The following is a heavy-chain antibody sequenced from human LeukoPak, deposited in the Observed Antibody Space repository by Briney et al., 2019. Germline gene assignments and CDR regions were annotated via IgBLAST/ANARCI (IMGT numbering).Heavy chain of an antibody. J-gene: IGHJ5*02. Sequence: PGGSLRLSCAASGFTFSSYWMHWVRQAPGKGLVWVSRIYSDGNTTNYADSVKGRFTISRDNAKNTLYLQMNSLRAEDTAVYYCARAGGYCSGGSCYRGYSWFDPWGQGTLVTVSS. CDR1: GFTFSSYW. V-gene: IGHV3-74*01. CDR3: ARAGGYCSGGSCYRGYSWFDP. CDR2: IYSDGNTT. D-gene: IGHD2-15*01.